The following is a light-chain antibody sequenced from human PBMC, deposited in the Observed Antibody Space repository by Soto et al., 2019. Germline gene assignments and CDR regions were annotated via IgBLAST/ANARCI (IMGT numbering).Light chain of an antibody. CDR1: NSDVGGYNY. CDR3: CSYVDTDTWV. CDR2: GVS. J-gene: IGLJ3*02. Sequence: QCVLTQPRSVSGSPGQSVTISCTGTNSDVGGYNYVSWYQQYPGKAPKLMISGVSERPSGVPDRFSGSKSGNTASLTISGLQAEDEADYYCCSYVDTDTWVFGGGTKLTVL. V-gene: IGLV2-11*01.